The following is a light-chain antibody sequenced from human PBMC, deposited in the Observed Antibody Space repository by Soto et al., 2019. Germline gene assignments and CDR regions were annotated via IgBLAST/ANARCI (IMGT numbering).Light chain of an antibody. CDR3: QHYNVYSRT. V-gene: IGKV1-5*01. Sequence: DIEMTQSPSTLSSSVGDTFTISCRASQNIDIWLAWYQQKPGKAPKLLIYDASTLESGVPSRFSGSGSRTEFTLTITRLQPDDFATYYCQHYNVYSRTFGQGTKVDI. J-gene: IGKJ1*01. CDR2: DAS. CDR1: QNIDIW.